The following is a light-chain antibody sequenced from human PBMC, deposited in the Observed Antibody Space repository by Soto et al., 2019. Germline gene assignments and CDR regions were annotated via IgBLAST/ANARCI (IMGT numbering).Light chain of an antibody. CDR1: SSDVGGFNF. CDR2: EVI. CDR3: SSYRSGSILYV. Sequence: QSVLTQPASVSGSPGQSITISCTGTSSDVGGFNFVSWYQQHLGKAPKVVIYEVINRPSGISNRFSGSKSDNTASLTISGLQAEDEAEYYCSSYRSGSILYVFGTGTKVAVL. J-gene: IGLJ1*01. V-gene: IGLV2-14*01.